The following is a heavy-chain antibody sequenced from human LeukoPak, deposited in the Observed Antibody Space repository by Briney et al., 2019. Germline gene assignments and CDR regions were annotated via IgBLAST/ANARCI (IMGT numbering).Heavy chain of an antibody. Sequence: GGSLRLSCSASGFTYTDYSMSWVRQAPGKGLEWVANIKQDGSEKYYVDSVKGRFTISRDNAKNSLYLQMNSLRAEDTAVYYCARVEWEPSYYYYGMDVWGQGTTVTVSS. CDR2: IKQDGSEK. D-gene: IGHD1-26*01. CDR1: GFTYTDYS. CDR3: ARVEWEPSYYYYGMDV. J-gene: IGHJ6*02. V-gene: IGHV3-7*01.